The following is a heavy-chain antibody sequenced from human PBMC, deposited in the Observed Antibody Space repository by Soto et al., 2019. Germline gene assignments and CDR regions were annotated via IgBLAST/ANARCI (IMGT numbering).Heavy chain of an antibody. CDR2: IDPSGGST. CDR1: GYTFTTYY. D-gene: IGHD1-1*01. V-gene: IGHV1-46*03. CDR3: ARGRPYNRYGDDAFDI. J-gene: IGHJ3*02. Sequence: ASVKVSCKASGYTFTTYYIHWVRQAPGQGFEWMGIIDPSGGSTSYAQKFQGRVTMTRDTSTSTDYMELSRLRSEDTAVYYCARGRPYNRYGDDAFDIWGQGTMVTVSS.